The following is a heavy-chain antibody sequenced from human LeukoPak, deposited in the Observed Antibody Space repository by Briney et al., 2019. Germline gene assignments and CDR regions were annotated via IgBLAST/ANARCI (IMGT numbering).Heavy chain of an antibody. CDR3: AAGSITIFGVAPG. V-gene: IGHV1-58*01. D-gene: IGHD3-3*01. J-gene: IGHJ4*02. Sequence: GTSVKVSCKASGFTFTSSAVQWVRQARGQRLEWIGWIVVGGGNTNYAQKFQERVTITRDMSTSTAYMELSSLRSEDTAVYYCAAGSITIFGVAPGWGQGTLVTVSS. CDR1: GFTFTSSA. CDR2: IVVGGGNT.